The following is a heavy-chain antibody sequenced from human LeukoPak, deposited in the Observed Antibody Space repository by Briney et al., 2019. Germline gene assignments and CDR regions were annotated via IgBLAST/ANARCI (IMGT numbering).Heavy chain of an antibody. CDR3: ARGSSSWYYFDY. V-gene: IGHV4-39*01. CDR1: GVSISSSNSY. D-gene: IGHD6-13*01. Sequence: SETLSLTCTVSGVSISSSNSYWGWIRQPPGKGLEWIGSIYYSGSTYYNPSLKSRVTISVDTSKNQFSLKLSSVTAADTAVYYCARGSSSWYYFDYWGQGTLVTVSS. CDR2: IYYSGST. J-gene: IGHJ4*02.